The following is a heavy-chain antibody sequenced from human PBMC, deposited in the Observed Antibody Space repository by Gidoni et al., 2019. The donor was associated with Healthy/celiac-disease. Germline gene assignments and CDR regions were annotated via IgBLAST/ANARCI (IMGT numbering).Heavy chain of an antibody. CDR1: GGSFSVYY. CDR2: INHSGST. J-gene: IGHJ6*02. Sequence: QVQLQQWGAGRLKPSETLSLICAVYGGSFSVYYWSWIRQPPGKGLEWIGEINHSGSTNYNPSLKSQVTISVDTSKNQFSLKLSSVTAADTAVYYCARSGYVVPAAYYYYYGMDVWGQGTTVTVSS. V-gene: IGHV4-34*01. CDR3: ARSGYVVPAAYYYYYGMDV. D-gene: IGHD2-2*01.